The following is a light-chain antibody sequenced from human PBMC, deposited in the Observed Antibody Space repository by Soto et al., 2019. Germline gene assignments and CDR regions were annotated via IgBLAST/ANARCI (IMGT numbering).Light chain of an antibody. CDR1: QSVDSKD. V-gene: IGKV3-20*01. Sequence: EIVLTQSPGTLSLSPGERATLSCRASQSVDSKDLAWYQQKPGQAPRILIFAASSRATGIPDRFSGSGSGTDFTLTISRLEPGDFAVYYCQQYGYPSWTFGQGIKVEIK. CDR3: QQYGYPSWT. CDR2: AAS. J-gene: IGKJ1*01.